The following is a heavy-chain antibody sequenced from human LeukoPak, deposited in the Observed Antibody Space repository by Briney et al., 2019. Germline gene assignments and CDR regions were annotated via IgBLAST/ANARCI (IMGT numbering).Heavy chain of an antibody. CDR1: GASISGSGYY. Sequence: PSETLSLTCAVSGASISGSGYYLGWIRQPPGKGLEWIGYIYYSGSTNYNPSLKSRVTISVDTSKNQFSLKLSSVTAADTAVYYCARDRSWYSSSWDVFDYWGQGTLVTVSS. CDR2: IYYSGST. J-gene: IGHJ4*02. D-gene: IGHD6-13*01. CDR3: ARDRSWYSSSWDVFDY. V-gene: IGHV4-61*05.